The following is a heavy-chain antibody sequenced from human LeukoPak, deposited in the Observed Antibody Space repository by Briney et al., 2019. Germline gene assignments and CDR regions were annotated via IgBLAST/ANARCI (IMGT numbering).Heavy chain of an antibody. Sequence: PGGSLRLSCAASGFTFSDYYMSWIRQAPGKGLEWVSYISSSGSTIYYADSVKGRFTISRDNAKNSLYLQMNSLRAEDTAVYYCARSEEWIQLWFKRNYYYYMDVWGKGTTVTVSS. CDR1: GFTFSDYY. D-gene: IGHD5-18*01. J-gene: IGHJ6*03. CDR3: ARSEEWIQLWFKRNYYYYMDV. V-gene: IGHV3-11*04. CDR2: ISSSGSTI.